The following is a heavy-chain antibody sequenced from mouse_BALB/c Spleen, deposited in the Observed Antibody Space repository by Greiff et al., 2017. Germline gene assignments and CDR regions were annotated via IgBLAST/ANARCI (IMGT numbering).Heavy chain of an antibody. J-gene: IGHJ4*01. CDR2: ISSGGGST. D-gene: IGHD2-1*01. Sequence: EVKLVESGGGLVKPGGSLKLSCAASGFAFSSYDMSWVRQTPEKRLEWVAYISSGGGSTYYPDTVKGRFTISRDNAKNTLYLQMSSLTSEDTAMYYCARRDYGNHYAMDYWGQGTSVTVSS. CDR1: GFAFSSYD. V-gene: IGHV5-12-1*01. CDR3: ARRDYGNHYAMDY.